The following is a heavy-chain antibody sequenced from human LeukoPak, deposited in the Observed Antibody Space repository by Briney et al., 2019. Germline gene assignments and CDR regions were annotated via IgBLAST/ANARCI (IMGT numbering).Heavy chain of an antibody. D-gene: IGHD2-15*01. V-gene: IGHV3-23*01. CDR2: ILASGSPT. Sequence: GGSLRLSCAASGFNFNSYTMNWVRQAPGKGLQWVANILASGSPTYYADSVKGRFIISRDNSKNTVYLQMNSLRAEDTAIYYCTTDTWYSAGHWGQGTLVTVSS. J-gene: IGHJ4*02. CDR3: TTDTWYSAGH. CDR1: GFNFNSYT.